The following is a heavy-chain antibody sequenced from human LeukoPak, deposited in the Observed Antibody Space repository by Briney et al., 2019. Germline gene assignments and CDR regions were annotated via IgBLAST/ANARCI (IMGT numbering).Heavy chain of an antibody. J-gene: IGHJ4*02. CDR3: ARDGGDGYNYDY. V-gene: IGHV3-15*07. D-gene: IGHD5-24*01. CDR1: GFTFSNAW. CDR2: IKRKNDGGTT. Sequence: GGSLRLSCAASGFTFSNAWMNWVRQAPGKGLEWVGRIKRKNDGGTTDYVAPVKGRFTISRDDSKNTLYLQMNSLKTEDTAVYYCARDGGDGYNYDYWGQGTLVTVSS.